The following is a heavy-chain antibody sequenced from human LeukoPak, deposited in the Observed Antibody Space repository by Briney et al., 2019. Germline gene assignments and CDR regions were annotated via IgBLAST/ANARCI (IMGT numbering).Heavy chain of an antibody. D-gene: IGHD6-13*01. J-gene: IGHJ3*01. CDR2: ISGSGSTT. CDR1: GVTLSNYA. V-gene: IGHV3-23*01. Sequence: GGSLRLSCVASGVTLSNYAMSWARQAPGKGLEWVSGISGSGSTTYYIDSVKGRFTISRDNSKNTLYLQMNSLSAEDTAIYYCAKDLGYSSNWHYAFDLWGQGTVVTVSS. CDR3: AKDLGYSSNWHYAFDL.